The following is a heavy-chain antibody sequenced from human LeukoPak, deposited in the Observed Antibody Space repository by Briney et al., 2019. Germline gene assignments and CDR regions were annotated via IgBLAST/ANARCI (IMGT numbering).Heavy chain of an antibody. Sequence: GASVKVSCKASGYTFTAYYMHWVPQAPRPGREWMGRINPNSGGTNYAQKFQGRVIMTRDQSISPAYVELSRLRSDDTAVYYWARDYSDLAIDYWGQGALVTVSS. D-gene: IGHD1-26*01. J-gene: IGHJ4*02. V-gene: IGHV1-2*06. CDR3: ARDYSDLAIDY. CDR1: GYTFTAYY. CDR2: INPNSGGT.